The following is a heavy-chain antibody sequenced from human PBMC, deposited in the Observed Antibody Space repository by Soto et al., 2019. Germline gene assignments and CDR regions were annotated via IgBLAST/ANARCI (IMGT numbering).Heavy chain of an antibody. V-gene: IGHV1-69*02. D-gene: IGHD3-9*01. Sequence: QVQLVQSGAEVKKPGSSVKVSCKASGGTFSSYTISWVRQAPGQGLEWMGRIIPILGIANYAQKFQGRVTITADKSTSTAYMELSSLRSEDTAVYYCASGSDILTGYRDDYWGQGTLVTVSS. CDR1: GGTFSSYT. J-gene: IGHJ4*02. CDR3: ASGSDILTGYRDDY. CDR2: IIPILGIA.